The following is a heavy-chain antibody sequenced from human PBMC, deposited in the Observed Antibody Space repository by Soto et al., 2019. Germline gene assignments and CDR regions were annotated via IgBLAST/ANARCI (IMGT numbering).Heavy chain of an antibody. CDR2: ISGSGGST. CDR3: AKDQGSSWYEIDY. V-gene: IGHV3-23*01. CDR1: GFTFSSYG. Sequence: PGGSLRLSCAASGFTFSSYGMHWVRQAPGKGLEWVSTISGSGGSTYYADPVKGRFTISRDNSKNTLYLQMNSLRAEDTAVYYCAKDQGSSWYEIDYWGQGTLVTVSS. D-gene: IGHD6-13*01. J-gene: IGHJ4*02.